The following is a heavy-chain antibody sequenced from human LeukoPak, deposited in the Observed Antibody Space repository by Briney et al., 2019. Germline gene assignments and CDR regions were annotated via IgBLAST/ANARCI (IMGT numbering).Heavy chain of an antibody. CDR1: GYTFTSYD. CDR3: ARGTRDCSSTSCLYYFDY. V-gene: IGHV1-8*03. CDR2: MNPNSGNT. J-gene: IGHJ4*02. Sequence: ASVKVSCKASGYTFTSYDINWVRQATGQGLEWMGWMNPNSGNTGYAQKFQGRVTITRSTSISTAYMELSSLRSEDTAVYYCARGTRDCSSTSCLYYFDYWGQGTLVTVSS. D-gene: IGHD2-2*01.